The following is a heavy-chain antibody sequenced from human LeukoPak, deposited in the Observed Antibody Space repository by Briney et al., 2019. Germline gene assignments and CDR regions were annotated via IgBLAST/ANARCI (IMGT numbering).Heavy chain of an antibody. Sequence: PGGSLRLSCAASGFTVSSNCMSWVRQAPGKGLEWVSVIYSGGSTYYADSVKGRFTISRDNSKNTLYLQMNSLRAEDTAVYYCASLPTVTTGGYYFDYWGQGTLVTVSS. J-gene: IGHJ4*02. D-gene: IGHD4-17*01. CDR3: ASLPTVTTGGYYFDY. CDR2: IYSGGST. V-gene: IGHV3-66*01. CDR1: GFTVSSNC.